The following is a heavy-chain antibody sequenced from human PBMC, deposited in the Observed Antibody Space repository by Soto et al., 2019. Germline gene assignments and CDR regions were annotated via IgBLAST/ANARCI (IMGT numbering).Heavy chain of an antibody. J-gene: IGHJ5*02. CDR2: IYYSGST. CDR1: GGSISSGDYY. D-gene: IGHD3-22*01. Sequence: LSLTCTVSGGSISSGDYYWSWIRQPPGKGLEWIGYIYYSGSTYYNPSLKSRVTISVDTSKNQFSLKLSSVTAADTAVYYCAGKRRYYDSSGYYRWFDPWGQGTLVTVSS. V-gene: IGHV4-30-4*01. CDR3: AGKRRYYDSSGYYRWFDP.